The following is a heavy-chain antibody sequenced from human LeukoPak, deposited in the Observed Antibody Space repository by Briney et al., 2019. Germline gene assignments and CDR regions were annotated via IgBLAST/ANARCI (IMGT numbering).Heavy chain of an antibody. Sequence: GGSLRLSCAASGFTFRSSAMTWVRQAPGKGLEWVSVIDDRGETTYYADSVKGRFTISRDNSQNTLYLRLTSLRVEDTAVYYCAKVATWTYFDSWGQGTLVAVSS. J-gene: IGHJ4*02. CDR3: AKVATWTYFDS. CDR1: GFTFRSSA. CDR2: IDDRGETT. D-gene: IGHD3/OR15-3a*01. V-gene: IGHV3-23*01.